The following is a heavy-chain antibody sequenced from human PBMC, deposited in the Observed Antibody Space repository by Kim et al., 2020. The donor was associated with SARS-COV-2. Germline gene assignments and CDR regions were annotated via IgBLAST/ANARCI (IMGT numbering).Heavy chain of an antibody. V-gene: IGHV1-46*01. CDR2: INPSGGST. D-gene: IGHD4-17*01. CDR1: GYTFTSYY. Sequence: ASVKVSCKASGYTFTSYYMHWVRQAPGQGLEWMGIINPSGGSTSYAQKFQGRVTMTRDTSTSTVYMELSSLRSEDTAVYYCARGYGNYSSYYYYGMDVWGQGTTVTVSS. J-gene: IGHJ6*02. CDR3: ARGYGNYSSYYYYGMDV.